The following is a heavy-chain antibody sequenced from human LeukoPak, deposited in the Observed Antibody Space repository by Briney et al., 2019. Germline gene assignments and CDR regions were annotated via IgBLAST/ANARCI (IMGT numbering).Heavy chain of an antibody. V-gene: IGHV4-59*01. D-gene: IGHD3-3*01. J-gene: IGHJ6*03. CDR2: IYYIGST. CDR3: ARGKRFLEWEYYYYYYMDV. Sequence: NPSETLSLTCTASGGSISSYYWSWIRQPPGKGLEWIGYIYYIGSTNYNPFLKSRVTISVDTSKNQFSLKLSSVTAADTAVYYCARGKRFLEWEYYYYYYMDVWGKGTTVTVSS. CDR1: GGSISSYY.